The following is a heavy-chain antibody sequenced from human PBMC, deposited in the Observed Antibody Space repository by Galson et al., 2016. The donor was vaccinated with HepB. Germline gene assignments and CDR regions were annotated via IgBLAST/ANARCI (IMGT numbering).Heavy chain of an antibody. CDR2: INTAKGDT. Sequence: CKASGYTFTAYAIHWVRQAPGQRLECMAWINTAKGDTRYSQKLQGRVTLTRDTSATTASMELSSLRSEDTAVYYCARRLVGSYGNAFDIWGQGTLVTVSS. J-gene: IGHJ3*02. CDR1: GYTFTAYA. CDR3: ARRLVGSYGNAFDI. V-gene: IGHV1-3*04. D-gene: IGHD2-8*02.